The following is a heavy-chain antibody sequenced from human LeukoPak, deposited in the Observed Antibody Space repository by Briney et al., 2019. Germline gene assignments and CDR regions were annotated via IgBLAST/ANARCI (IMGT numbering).Heavy chain of an antibody. J-gene: IGHJ4*02. CDR1: GGSISSGSYY. CDR2: IYTSGST. D-gene: IGHD5-18*01. V-gene: IGHV4-61*02. Sequence: PSETLSLTSTVSGGSISSGSYYWSWIRQPAGKGLEWIGRIYTSGSTNYNPCLKSRVTISVDTSKNQFSLKLSSVTAADTAVYYCARWESGYSYGAKFDCWGQGTLVTVSS. CDR3: ARWESGYSYGAKFDC.